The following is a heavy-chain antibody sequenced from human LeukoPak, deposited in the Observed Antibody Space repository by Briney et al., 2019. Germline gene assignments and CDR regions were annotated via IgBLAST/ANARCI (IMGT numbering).Heavy chain of an antibody. J-gene: IGHJ4*02. CDR1: GYTFTSYY. CDR3: ARDLTRYCSSTSCEDY. Sequence: ASVKVSCKASGYTFTSYYMHWVRQAPGQGLEWMGIINPSGGSTSYAQKFQGRVTMTRDTSTSTVYMELSSLRSEDTAVYYCARDLTRYCSSTSCEDYWGQGTLVTVSS. V-gene: IGHV1-46*01. D-gene: IGHD2-2*01. CDR2: INPSGGST.